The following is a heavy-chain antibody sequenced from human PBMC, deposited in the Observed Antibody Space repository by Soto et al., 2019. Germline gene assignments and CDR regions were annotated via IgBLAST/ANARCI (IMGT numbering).Heavy chain of an antibody. CDR3: ARDYGSYDDIWGSYSHPLLLDY. Sequence: ASVKVSCKASGYTFTSYGISWVRQAPGQGLEWMGWISAYNGNTNYAQKLQGRVTMTTDTSTSTAYMELRSLRSDDTAVYYCARDYGSYDDIWGSYSHPLLLDYWGQGTLVTVSS. CDR1: GYTFTSYG. CDR2: ISAYNGNT. J-gene: IGHJ4*02. V-gene: IGHV1-18*01. D-gene: IGHD3-16*01.